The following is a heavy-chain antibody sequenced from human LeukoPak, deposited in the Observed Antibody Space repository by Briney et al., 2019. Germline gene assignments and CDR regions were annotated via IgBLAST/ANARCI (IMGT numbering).Heavy chain of an antibody. V-gene: IGHV4-59*01. Sequence: SETLSLTCTVSGGSISSYYWSWIRQPPGKGLEWIGYIYYSGSTNYNPSLKSRVTISVDTSKNQFSLKLSSVTAADTAVCYCARNSYYYGMDVWGQGTTVTVSS. CDR1: GGSISSYY. J-gene: IGHJ6*02. CDR3: ARNSYYYGMDV. CDR2: IYYSGST. D-gene: IGHD4-23*01.